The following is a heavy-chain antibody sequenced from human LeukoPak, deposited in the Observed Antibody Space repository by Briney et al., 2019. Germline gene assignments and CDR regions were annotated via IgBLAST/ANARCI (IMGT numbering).Heavy chain of an antibody. J-gene: IGHJ4*02. CDR1: GFTFSTYS. CDR3: ARDGSRGNLVTAPDF. D-gene: IGHD2-21*02. CDR2: ITSSRIYI. V-gene: IGHV3-21*01. Sequence: GGSLRLSCAASGFTFSTYSMNWVRQAPGKGLEWIGSITSSRIYIYYADSVKGVFTISRNNAKNSPYLQMNSLRAEDTAVYYCARDGSRGNLVTAPDFWGQGTLVTVSS.